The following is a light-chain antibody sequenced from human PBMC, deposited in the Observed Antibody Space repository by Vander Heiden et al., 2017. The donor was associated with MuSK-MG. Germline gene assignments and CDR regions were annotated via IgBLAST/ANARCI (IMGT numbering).Light chain of an antibody. V-gene: IGKV1-5*03. J-gene: IGKJ1*01. CDR1: QSISSW. CDR2: KAS. CDR3: QQDNSYAS. Sequence: DIQMTQSPSTLSASVGDRVTITCRASQSISSWLAWYQQKPGKAPKLLIYKASSLESGVPSRFSGSGSGTEFTLTISSLQPDDFATYHCQQDNSYASFAQGTKVEIK.